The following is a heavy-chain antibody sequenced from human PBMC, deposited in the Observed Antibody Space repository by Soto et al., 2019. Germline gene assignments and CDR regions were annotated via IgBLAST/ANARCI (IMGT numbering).Heavy chain of an antibody. V-gene: IGHV4-59*04. CDR1: GGSISSYY. CDR3: ARIHWAQSSLDY. J-gene: IGHJ4*02. CDR2: VTHSGTA. Sequence: SLTCTVSGGSISSYYWSWIRQPPGKGLEWIGYVTHSGTAYSIPSLNGRLTLSVDSSQTQFSLKLTSVTAADSAFYYCARIHWAQSSLDYWGRGILVTVSS. D-gene: IGHD6-19*01.